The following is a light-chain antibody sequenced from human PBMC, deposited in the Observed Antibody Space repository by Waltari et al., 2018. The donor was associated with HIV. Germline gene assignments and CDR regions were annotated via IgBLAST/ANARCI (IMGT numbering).Light chain of an antibody. V-gene: IGLV2-23*02. CDR1: SSNVGSDDL. Sequence: QSALTQPASVSGSPGQSITISCTGTSSNVGSDDLVSWYQQHPGEAPKLIIYEVTNTPSGVSIRLSRSMSDNTASLTISGLQSEDEADYYCCSCPRSGIRYVFGTGTKVTVL. J-gene: IGLJ1*01. CDR2: EVT. CDR3: CSCPRSGIRYV.